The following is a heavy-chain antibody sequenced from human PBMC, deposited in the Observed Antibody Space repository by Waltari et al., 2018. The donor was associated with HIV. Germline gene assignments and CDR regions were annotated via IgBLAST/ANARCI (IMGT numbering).Heavy chain of an antibody. V-gene: IGHV4-34*01. CDR3: ARGRGQWLVPGRWLDP. CDR2: INHSGST. J-gene: IGHJ5*02. D-gene: IGHD6-19*01. Sequence: QVPLQEWGAGLLKPSETLSLTCAVYGGSFSGYYSSWIRQPPGKGLEWIGEINHSGSTNYNPSLKSRVTISVDTSKNQFSLKLSSVTAADTAVYYCARGRGQWLVPGRWLDPWGQGTLVTVSS. CDR1: GGSFSGYY.